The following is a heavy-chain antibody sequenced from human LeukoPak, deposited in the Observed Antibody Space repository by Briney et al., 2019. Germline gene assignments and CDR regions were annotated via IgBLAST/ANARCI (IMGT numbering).Heavy chain of an antibody. CDR2: ISYDGSNK. J-gene: IGHJ5*02. D-gene: IGHD3-3*01. CDR3: ARDHSAGVVIVNWFDP. CDR1: GFTFSSYA. Sequence: GGSLRLSCAASGFTFSSYAMHWVRQAPGKGLEWVAVISYDGSNKYYADSVKGRFTISRDNSKNTLYLQMNSLRAEDTAVYYCARDHSAGVVIVNWFDPWGQGTLVTVSS. V-gene: IGHV3-30-3*01.